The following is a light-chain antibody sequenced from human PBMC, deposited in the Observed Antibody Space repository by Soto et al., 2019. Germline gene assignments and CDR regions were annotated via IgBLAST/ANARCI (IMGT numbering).Light chain of an antibody. V-gene: IGKV1-39*01. Sequence: DIQMTQSPSTLSGSVGDRFTIACRASQSISSYLNWYQQKPGKAPKLLIYAASSLQSGVPSRFSGGGSGTDFTLTISSLQPEDFATYYCQQSYSTPLTFGGGTKVDIK. CDR2: AAS. J-gene: IGKJ4*01. CDR3: QQSYSTPLT. CDR1: QSISSY.